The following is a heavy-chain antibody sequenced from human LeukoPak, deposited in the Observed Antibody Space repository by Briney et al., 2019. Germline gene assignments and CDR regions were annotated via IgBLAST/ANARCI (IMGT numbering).Heavy chain of an antibody. J-gene: IGHJ6*02. D-gene: IGHD3-22*01. CDR1: GYTFTNYD. CDR3: ARVPSYHDSSGYSAYYDNGMDV. Sequence: GASVKVSCKASGYTFTNYDINWVRQATGQGLEWMGWMNPNSGNTGYAQKFQGRVTMTRSNSITTAYMELSSLRSEDTAVYYCARVPSYHDSSGYSAYYDNGMDVWGQGTTVTVSS. V-gene: IGHV1-8*01. CDR2: MNPNSGNT.